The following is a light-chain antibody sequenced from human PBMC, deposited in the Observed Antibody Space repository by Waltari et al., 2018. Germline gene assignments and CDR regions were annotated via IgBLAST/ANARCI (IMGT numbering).Light chain of an antibody. CDR2: DDT. J-gene: IGLJ2*01. Sequence: YELTQPPSVSVAPGKTAKISCGGHDIRDKTVHWYQQKPGQAPVLVIYDDTVRPSGIPKRISGSDTATLTIARVEAGDEAVYYCQVWDGDVDHPVFGGGTKLTVL. CDR1: DIRDKT. V-gene: IGLV3-21*03. CDR3: QVWDGDVDHPV.